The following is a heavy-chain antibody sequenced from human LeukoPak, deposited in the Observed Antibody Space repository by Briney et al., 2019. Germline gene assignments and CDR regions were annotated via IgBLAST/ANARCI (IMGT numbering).Heavy chain of an antibody. CDR3: ARAYSERYGLDYYYMDV. V-gene: IGHV3-21*01. CDR1: GFTFSTYS. CDR2: ISTSSSYI. D-gene: IGHD1-26*01. Sequence: GGSLRLSCAASGFTFSTYSMNWVRQAPGKGLEWVSSISTSSSYIYYADSVKGRFTISRDNAKKSVYLQMNSLRVEDTAVYYCARAYSERYGLDYYYMDVWGKGTTVTISS. J-gene: IGHJ6*03.